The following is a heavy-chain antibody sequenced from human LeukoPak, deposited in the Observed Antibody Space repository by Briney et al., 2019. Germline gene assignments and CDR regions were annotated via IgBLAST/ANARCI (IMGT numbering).Heavy chain of an antibody. D-gene: IGHD3-22*01. V-gene: IGHV1-2*06. CDR2: INPNSGGT. CDR3: ARFYYYDSSGYYSYYYGMDV. J-gene: IGHJ6*02. CDR1: GYTFTSYH. Sequence: GASVKVSCKASGYTFTSYHMHWVRQAPGQGLEWMGRINPNSGGTNYAQKFQGRVTMTRDTSISTAYMELSRLRSDDTAVYYCARFYYYDSSGYYSYYYGMDVWGQGTTVTVSS.